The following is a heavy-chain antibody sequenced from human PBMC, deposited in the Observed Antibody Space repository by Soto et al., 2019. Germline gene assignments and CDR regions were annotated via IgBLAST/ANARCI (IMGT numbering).Heavy chain of an antibody. J-gene: IGHJ6*03. CDR2: ISTYNGNT. V-gene: IGHV1-18*01. CDR1: GYTFTSYG. Sequence: ASVKVSCKASGYTFTSYGISWVRQAPGQGLEWMGWISTYNGNTKYAQKVQGRVTMTTDTSTSTAYMELRSLRSDDTAVYYCAMRDGYGDSGYYMDVWGKGTTVTVSS. CDR3: AMRDGYGDSGYYMDV. D-gene: IGHD4-17*01.